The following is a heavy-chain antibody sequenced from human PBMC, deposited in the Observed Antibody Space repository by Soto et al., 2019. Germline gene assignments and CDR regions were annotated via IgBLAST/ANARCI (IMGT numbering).Heavy chain of an antibody. CDR1: GFTFSSYG. CDR3: ARGLGSSWYYAFDI. Sequence: QPGGSLRLSCAASGFTFSSYGMHWVRQAPGKGLEYVSTVSSNGGSTYYADSVRGRFTISRDNSKNTLYLQMGSLRAEDMAVYYCARGLGSSWYYAFDIWGQGTMVTVSS. V-gene: IGHV3-64*02. CDR2: VSSNGGST. D-gene: IGHD6-13*01. J-gene: IGHJ3*02.